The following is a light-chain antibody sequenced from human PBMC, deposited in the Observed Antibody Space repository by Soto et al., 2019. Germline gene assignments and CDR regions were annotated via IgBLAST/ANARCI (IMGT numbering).Light chain of an antibody. CDR3: QQYGSFFT. V-gene: IGKV3-20*01. J-gene: IGKJ3*01. Sequence: EIVLTQSPGTLSLSPGERATLSCRASQSVSRSYLAWYQQKPGQAHRLLIYGASSRATGIPDRFSGSGSGTDFTLTISRLEPEDFAVYYCQQYGSFFTFGPGTKVDIK. CDR2: GAS. CDR1: QSVSRSY.